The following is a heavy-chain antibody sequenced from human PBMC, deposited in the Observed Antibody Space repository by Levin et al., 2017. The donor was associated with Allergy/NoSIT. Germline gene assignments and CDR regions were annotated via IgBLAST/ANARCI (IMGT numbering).Heavy chain of an antibody. V-gene: IGHV3-74*01. J-gene: IGHJ6*03. Sequence: PGGSLRLSCAASGFTFSHYWMHWVRQAPGKGLVWVSRINSDGSVTNYADSVRGRFTISRDNAKNTLYLQMNSLRAEDTAVYFCARVQAEGVNDFLDMDVWGKGTTVTVSS. D-gene: IGHD2-21*01. CDR2: INSDGSVT. CDR3: ARVQAEGVNDFLDMDV. CDR1: GFTFSHYW.